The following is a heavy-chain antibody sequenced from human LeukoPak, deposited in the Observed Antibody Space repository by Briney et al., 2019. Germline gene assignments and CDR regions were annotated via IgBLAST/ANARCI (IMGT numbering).Heavy chain of an antibody. CDR1: GGSFSGYY. V-gene: IGHV4-34*01. CDR2: INHSGST. D-gene: IGHD6-19*01. Sequence: SETLSLTCAVYGGSFSGYYWSWIRQPPGKGLEWIGEINHSGSTNYNPSLKSRVTISVDTSKNQFSPKLSSVTAADTAVYYCARELHSSGWYSVYYFDYWGQGTLVTVSS. J-gene: IGHJ4*02. CDR3: ARELHSSGWYSVYYFDY.